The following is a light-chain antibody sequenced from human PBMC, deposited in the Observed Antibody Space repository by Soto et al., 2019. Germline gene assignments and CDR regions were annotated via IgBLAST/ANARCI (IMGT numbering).Light chain of an antibody. CDR3: SSYASSSSVI. J-gene: IGLJ2*01. V-gene: IGLV2-14*03. Sequence: QSVLTQPASVSGSPGQSIAISCTGTSSDVGAYNYVSWYQQHPGKAPKVIIFDVKYRPSGVSDRFSGSKSGNTASLTISGLQAEDEADYSCSSYASSSSVIFGGGTKLTVL. CDR2: DVK. CDR1: SSDVGAYNY.